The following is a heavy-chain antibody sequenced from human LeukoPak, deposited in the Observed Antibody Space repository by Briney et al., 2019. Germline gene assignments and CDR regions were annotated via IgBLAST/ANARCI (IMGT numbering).Heavy chain of an antibody. CDR2: IYYSGST. Sequence: PSQTLSLTCTVSGGSISSGDYYWSWIRQPPGKGLEWIGYIYYSGSTYYNPSLKSRVTISVDTSKNQFSLKLSSVTAADTAVYYCARGGHLDDFWGGYYLYWGQGTLVTVSS. CDR3: ARGGHLDDFWGGYYLY. CDR1: GGSISSGDYY. J-gene: IGHJ4*02. V-gene: IGHV4-30-4*08. D-gene: IGHD3-3*01.